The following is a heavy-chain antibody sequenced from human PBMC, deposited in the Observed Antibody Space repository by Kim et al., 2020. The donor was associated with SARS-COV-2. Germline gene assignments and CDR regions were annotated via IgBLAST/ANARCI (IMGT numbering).Heavy chain of an antibody. D-gene: IGHD3-22*01. J-gene: IGHJ4*02. CDR2: ISSSGSTI. CDR3: ARDPHYYYDSSGNEGHY. Sequence: GGSLRLSCAASGFTFSSYEMNWVRQAPGKGLEWVSYISSSGSTIYYADSVKGRFTISRDNAKNSLYLQMNSLRAEDTAVYYCARDPHYYYDSSGNEGHYWGQGTLVTVSS. V-gene: IGHV3-48*03. CDR1: GFTFSSYE.